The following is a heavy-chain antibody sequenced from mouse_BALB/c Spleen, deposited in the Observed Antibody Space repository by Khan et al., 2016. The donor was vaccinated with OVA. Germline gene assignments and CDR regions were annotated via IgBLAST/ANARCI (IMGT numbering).Heavy chain of an antibody. CDR2: INTYTGEP. D-gene: IGHD2-1*01. Sequence: QIQLVQSGPELKKPGETVKISCKASGYTFTNYGMNWVKQSPRKALKWMGWINTYTGEPTYADDFKGRFAFSLETSASTAYLQINNLKNEDTATYFCARPLYFSYTLDHWGQGTSVTVSS. J-gene: IGHJ4*01. V-gene: IGHV9-3-1*01. CDR3: ARPLYFSYTLDH. CDR1: GYTFTNYG.